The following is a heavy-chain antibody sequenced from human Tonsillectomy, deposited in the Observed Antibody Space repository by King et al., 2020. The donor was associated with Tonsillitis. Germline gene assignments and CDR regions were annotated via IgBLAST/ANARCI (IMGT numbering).Heavy chain of an antibody. CDR1: GYSISSGYY. J-gene: IGHJ4*02. Sequence: VQLQESGPGLVKPSETLSLTCDVSGYSISSGYYWGWIRQPPGKGLEWIGSIFHSGYTYYNPSLKSRVTISVDTSKNQFSLNLSSVTAADTAVYYCARGRYSRGWAYFDYWGQGTLVTVSS. V-gene: IGHV4-38-2*01. D-gene: IGHD6-19*01. CDR3: ARGRYSRGWAYFDY. CDR2: IFHSGYT.